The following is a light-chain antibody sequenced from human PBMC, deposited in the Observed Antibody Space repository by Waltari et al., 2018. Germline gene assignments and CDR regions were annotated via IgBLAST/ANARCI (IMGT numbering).Light chain of an antibody. V-gene: IGLV2-14*03. CDR2: DVN. J-gene: IGLJ2*01. CDR1: RSDIGGYDF. CDR3: SSFSGTATEVI. Sequence: QSALTHPASVSGSPGQSITISCLGTRSDIGGYDFVPWSPHHPDKVPKLLIHDVNNRPSGISDRFSGSKSGNTAALTISGLQAEDEADYYCSSFSGTATEVIFGGGTRLTVL.